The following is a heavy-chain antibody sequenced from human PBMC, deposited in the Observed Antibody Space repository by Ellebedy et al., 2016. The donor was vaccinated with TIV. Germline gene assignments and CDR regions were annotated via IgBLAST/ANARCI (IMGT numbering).Heavy chain of an antibody. CDR2: ISYDGSNK. D-gene: IGHD2-21*02. V-gene: IGHV3-30*03. CDR3: TRSYCGGDCYTEFDY. CDR1: GFTFSSYG. Sequence: PGGSLRLSCAASGFTFSSYGMHRVRQAPGKGLEWVAVISYDGSNKYYADSVKGRFTISRDNSKNTLYLQMNSLRAEDTAVYYCTRSYCGGDCYTEFDYWGQGTLVTVSS. J-gene: IGHJ4*02.